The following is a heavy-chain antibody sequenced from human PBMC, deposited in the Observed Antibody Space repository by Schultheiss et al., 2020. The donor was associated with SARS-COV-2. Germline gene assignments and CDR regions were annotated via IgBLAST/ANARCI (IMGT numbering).Heavy chain of an antibody. CDR3: ARDQDYDFWSGETC. CDR1: GFTVSSNY. J-gene: IGHJ4*02. CDR2: IYSGGST. D-gene: IGHD3-3*01. Sequence: GGSLRLSCAASGFTVSSNYMSWVRQAPGKGLEWVSVIYSGGSTYYADSVKGRFTISRDNSKNTLYLQMNSLRAEDTAVYYCARDQDYDFWSGETCWGQGTLVTVSS. V-gene: IGHV3-53*01.